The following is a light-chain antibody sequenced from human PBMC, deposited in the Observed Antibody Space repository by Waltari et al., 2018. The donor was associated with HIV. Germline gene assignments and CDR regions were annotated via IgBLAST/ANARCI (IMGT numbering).Light chain of an antibody. Sequence: DIQLTQSPSFLSASIGDRVTITCRASQNICSYLVWYQQNPGRAPQVLIYATSTLQSGVPSRFSGSGSGTEFALTITNLQPDDFATYYCQQVNGYPLTFGGGTKVEIK. CDR3: QQVNGYPLT. CDR1: QNICSY. J-gene: IGKJ4*01. CDR2: ATS. V-gene: IGKV1-9*01.